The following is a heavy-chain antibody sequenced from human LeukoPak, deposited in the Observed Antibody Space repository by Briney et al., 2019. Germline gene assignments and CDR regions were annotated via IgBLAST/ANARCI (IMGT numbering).Heavy chain of an antibody. CDR1: GFTFSSYG. CDR3: AKGGYGSCYFDY. D-gene: IGHD3-10*01. CDR2: ISYDGSNK. Sequence: PGGSLRLSCAASGFTFSSYGMHWVRQAPGKGLEWVAVISYDGSNKYYADSVKGRFTISRDNSKNTLYLQMNSLRAEDTAVYYCAKGGYGSCYFDYWGRGTLVTVSS. V-gene: IGHV3-30*18. J-gene: IGHJ4*02.